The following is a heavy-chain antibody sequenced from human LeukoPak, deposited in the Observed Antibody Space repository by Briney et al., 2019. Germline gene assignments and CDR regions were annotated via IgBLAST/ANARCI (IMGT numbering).Heavy chain of an antibody. CDR3: ARLAQWLVRGRFDY. D-gene: IGHD6-19*01. J-gene: IGHJ4*02. CDR1: GGSFSGYY. V-gene: IGHV4-34*01. CDR2: INHSGST. Sequence: SETLSLTCAVYGGSFSGYYWSWIRQPPGKGLEWIGEINHSGSTNYNPSLKCRVTISVDTSKNQFSLKLSSVTAADTAVYYCARLAQWLVRGRFDYWGQGTLVTVSS.